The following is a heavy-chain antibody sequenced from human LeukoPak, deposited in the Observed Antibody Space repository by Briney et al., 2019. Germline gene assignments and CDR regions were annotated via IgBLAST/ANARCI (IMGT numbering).Heavy chain of an antibody. Sequence: GGSLSLSCAASGLTFSSYSMNWVRQPAGKGLEWVSPSSSSSSNIYYAESVKSRFTISRNNANNAQDLQMNSLRAEDTALYCCTRTGYESAFYIWGQGTMVPVSS. J-gene: IGHJ3*02. CDR1: GLTFSSYS. CDR3: TRTGYESAFYI. CDR2: SSSSSSNI. D-gene: IGHD1-1*01. V-gene: IGHV3-21*01.